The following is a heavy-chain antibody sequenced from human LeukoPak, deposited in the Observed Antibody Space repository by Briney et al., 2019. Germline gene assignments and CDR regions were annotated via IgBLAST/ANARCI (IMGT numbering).Heavy chain of an antibody. CDR1: GGSISGYY. J-gene: IGHJ3*02. CDR2: IYTSGTT. V-gene: IGHV4-4*07. D-gene: IGHD3-3*01. Sequence: SETLSLTCTGSGGSISGYYWIWIRQPAGNGPEWIGRIYTSGTTNYNPSLKSRVTMSVDTSKNQFSLKLSSVTAADTAVYYCARDQLSITIFGVVTDDAFDIWGQGTMVTVSS. CDR3: ARDQLSITIFGVVTDDAFDI.